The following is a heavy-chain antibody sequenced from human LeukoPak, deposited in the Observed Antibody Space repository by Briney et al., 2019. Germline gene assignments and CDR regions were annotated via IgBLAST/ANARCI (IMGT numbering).Heavy chain of an antibody. Sequence: ASVKVSCKASGYSFTGYFIHWVRQAPGQGLEWMGCIDPNSGDTKYAQKFQGRVTMTSDTSISTAYMELSSLRSDDTAVYYCARKSAARSTSEFDCWGQGTLVTVSS. CDR2: IDPNSGDT. D-gene: IGHD2-2*01. CDR1: GYSFTGYF. V-gene: IGHV1-2*02. J-gene: IGHJ4*02. CDR3: ARKSAARSTSEFDC.